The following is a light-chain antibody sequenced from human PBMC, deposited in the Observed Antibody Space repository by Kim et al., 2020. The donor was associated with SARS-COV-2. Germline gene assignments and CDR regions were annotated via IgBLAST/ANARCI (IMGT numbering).Light chain of an antibody. CDR1: SNDVGGYNY. J-gene: IGLJ2*01. Sequence: PGQSVTISCTGTSNDVGGYNYVSCYKQHPGKAPKLMIYDVSNRPSGVPDRFSGSKSGNTASLTISGLQPEDEADYYCCSYAGSYTVFGGGTQLTVL. V-gene: IGLV2-11*03. CDR3: CSYAGSYTV. CDR2: DVS.